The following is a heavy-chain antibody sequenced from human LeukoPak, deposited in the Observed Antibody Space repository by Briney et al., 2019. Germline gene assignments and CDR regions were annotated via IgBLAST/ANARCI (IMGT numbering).Heavy chain of an antibody. CDR3: ARLYYDSSGYYQICYFDY. CDR1: GGSISSSSYY. V-gene: IGHV4-39*01. D-gene: IGHD3-22*01. J-gene: IGHJ4*02. Sequence: SETLSLTCTVSGGSISSSSYYWGWIRQPPGKGLEWIGSIYYSGSTYYNPSLKSRVTISVDTSKNQFPLNLSSVTAADTAVYYCARLYYDSSGYYQICYFDYWGQGTLVTVSS. CDR2: IYYSGST.